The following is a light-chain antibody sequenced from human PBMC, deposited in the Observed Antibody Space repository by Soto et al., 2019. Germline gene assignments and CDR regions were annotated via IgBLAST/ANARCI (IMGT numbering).Light chain of an antibody. CDR3: QQSYTTPST. V-gene: IGKV1-39*01. CDR2: AAS. CDR1: QSISNY. J-gene: IGKJ4*01. Sequence: DIQMTQSPSSLSAFVGDRVTITCRASQSISNYLNWYQQKPGKAPKLLIYAASSLQSGVPSRFSGSGSGTEFTLTISSLRAEDVATDYCQQSYTTPSTLGGGTKV.